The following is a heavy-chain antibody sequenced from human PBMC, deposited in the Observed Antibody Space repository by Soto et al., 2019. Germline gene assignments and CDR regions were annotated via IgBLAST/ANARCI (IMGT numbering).Heavy chain of an antibody. CDR3: ASQIDATTATSLDY. CDR2: INADNGNT. CDR1: GYIFSGSV. D-gene: IGHD4-17*01. Sequence: QVQLVQSGAEVKKPGASVKVSCKASGYIFSGSVMHWVRQAPGQGLEWMGWINADNGNTKYSQKFQGRVTMTWDTAASTAYMELSSLRSEHTAIYYCASQIDATTATSLDYWGQGTLVTVSS. J-gene: IGHJ4*02. V-gene: IGHV1-3*01.